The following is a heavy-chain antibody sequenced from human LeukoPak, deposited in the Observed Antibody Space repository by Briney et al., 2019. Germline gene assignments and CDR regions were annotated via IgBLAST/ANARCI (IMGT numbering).Heavy chain of an antibody. CDR3: ARGSGSPYDYYYYMVV. V-gene: IGHV4-59*01. CDR1: GGSISSYY. J-gene: IGHJ6*03. D-gene: IGHD3-10*01. Sequence: SETLSLTCTVSGGSISSYYWSWIRQPPGKGLEWIGYIYYSGSTNYNPSLKSRVTISVDTSKNQFSLKLSSVTAADTAVYYCARGSGSPYDYYYYMVVWGKGTTVTVSS. CDR2: IYYSGST.